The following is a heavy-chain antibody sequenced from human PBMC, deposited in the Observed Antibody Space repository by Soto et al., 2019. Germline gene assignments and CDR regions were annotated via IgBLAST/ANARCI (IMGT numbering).Heavy chain of an antibody. Sequence: GESLKISCNGFGYSFSSYWIGWGRQMPGKDLEWMGIIYPGDSNTRYNPSFEGRVTMSADKSISTAYLQWSSLKASDTAMYYCAKRPTGGNFFDFWGQGTLVTVSS. CDR1: GYSFSSYW. CDR2: IYPGDSNT. D-gene: IGHD3-16*01. J-gene: IGHJ4*02. CDR3: AKRPTGGNFFDF. V-gene: IGHV5-51*01.